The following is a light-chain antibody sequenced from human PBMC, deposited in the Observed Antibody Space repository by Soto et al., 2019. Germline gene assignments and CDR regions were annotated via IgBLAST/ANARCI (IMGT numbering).Light chain of an antibody. Sequence: EIVLTQSPATLSLYPGERETLNCRASQSVSSYLAWYQQKPGQAPRLLIYGASSRATGIPDRFSGSGSGTDFTLTISRLEPEDFAVYYCQQYGSSPQTFGQGTKVDI. J-gene: IGKJ1*01. CDR1: QSVSSY. CDR2: GAS. V-gene: IGKV3-20*01. CDR3: QQYGSSPQT.